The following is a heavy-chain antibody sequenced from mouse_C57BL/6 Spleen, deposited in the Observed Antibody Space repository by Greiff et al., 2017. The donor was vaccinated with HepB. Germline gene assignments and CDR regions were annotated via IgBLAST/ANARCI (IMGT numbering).Heavy chain of an antibody. V-gene: IGHV5-17*01. Sequence: DVQLVESGGGLVKPGGSLKLSCAASGFTFSDYGMHWVRQAPEKGLEWVAYISSGSSTIYYADTVKGRFTISRDNAQNTLFLQMTSLRSEDTAMYYFARDYSNYDYAMDYWGQGTSVTVSS. CDR2: ISSGSSTI. J-gene: IGHJ4*01. D-gene: IGHD2-5*01. CDR3: ARDYSNYDYAMDY. CDR1: GFTFSDYG.